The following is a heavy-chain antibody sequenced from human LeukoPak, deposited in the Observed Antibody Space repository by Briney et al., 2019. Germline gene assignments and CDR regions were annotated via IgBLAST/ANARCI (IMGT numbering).Heavy chain of an antibody. CDR1: GGSFSGYY. CDR2: INHSGST. CDR3: ARGTQTYYDKAPVDY. J-gene: IGHJ4*02. D-gene: IGHD3-22*01. Sequence: PSETLSLTCAVYGGSFSGYYWSWIRQPPGKGLEGIGEINHSGSTNYNPSLKSRVTISVDTSKSQFSLKLSSVTAADTAVYYCARGTQTYYDKAPVDYWGQGTLVTVSS. V-gene: IGHV4-34*01.